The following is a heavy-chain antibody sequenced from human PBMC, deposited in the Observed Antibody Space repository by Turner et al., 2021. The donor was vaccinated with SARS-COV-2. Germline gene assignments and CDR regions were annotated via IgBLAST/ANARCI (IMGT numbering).Heavy chain of an antibody. CDR3: ASGDVDIGARPNSGDAFDI. CDR2: INHSGCT. D-gene: IGHD5-12*01. V-gene: IGHV4-34*01. Sequence: QVQLQQAGAGLLKPSEPLSLTCAVYGGSFRGYYWSWIRQPPGKGLEWIGEINHSGCTNYTTSRKSRVTISVDTTKNQFTLKLSSVAAADTAVYYCASGDVDIGARPNSGDAFDIWGQGTMVTVSS. CDR1: GGSFRGYY. J-gene: IGHJ3*02.